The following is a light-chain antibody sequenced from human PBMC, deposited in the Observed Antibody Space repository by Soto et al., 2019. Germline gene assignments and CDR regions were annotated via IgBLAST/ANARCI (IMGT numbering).Light chain of an antibody. CDR2: GAS. Sequence: ESVFTRSPATLSLSPGERSTLSCGASQSVSSSYLAWYQQKPGQAPRLLIYGASSRATGIPDRFSGSGSGTDFTLTISRLEPGDFAVYYCQHFGGTTFTFGQGTRLEIK. J-gene: IGKJ5*01. CDR1: QSVSSSY. V-gene: IGKV3-20*01. CDR3: QHFGGTTFT.